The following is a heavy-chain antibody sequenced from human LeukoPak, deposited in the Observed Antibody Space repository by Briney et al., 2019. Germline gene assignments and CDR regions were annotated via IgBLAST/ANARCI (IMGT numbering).Heavy chain of an antibody. Sequence: GGSLRLSCVASGFSLSTYTMNWVRQAPGKGLEWVSYISATSATKYYADSVLGRFTISRDNAKNSLYLQMNSLRVDDTAVYYCVRPLEMIALLWGQGTLVTVSS. V-gene: IGHV3-48*01. J-gene: IGHJ4*02. CDR1: GFSLSTYT. CDR2: ISATSATK. CDR3: VRPLEMIALL. D-gene: IGHD2-21*01.